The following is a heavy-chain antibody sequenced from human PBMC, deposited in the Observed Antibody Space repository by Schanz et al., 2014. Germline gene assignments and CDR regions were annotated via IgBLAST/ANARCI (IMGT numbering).Heavy chain of an antibody. CDR3: ARTDQQMQRPDY. V-gene: IGHV3-23*01. Sequence: EVQLLESGGALVQPGGSLRLSCSASGFTFSTYAMSWVRQAPGKGLEWVSAINGNGGITYYADPVKGRFTISKHNSRHTLYLQMDSLTTDDTAVYYCARTDQQMQRPDYWGQGTLXIVSS. CDR1: GFTFSTYA. J-gene: IGHJ4*02. D-gene: IGHD2-2*01. CDR2: INGNGGIT.